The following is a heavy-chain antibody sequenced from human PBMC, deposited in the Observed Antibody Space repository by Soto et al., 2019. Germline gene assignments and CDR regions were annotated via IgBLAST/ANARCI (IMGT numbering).Heavy chain of an antibody. CDR2: MNPNSGDT. V-gene: IGHV1-2*04. CDR1: GYTFTDYY. D-gene: IGHD3-22*01. J-gene: IGHJ4*02. CDR3: ATHPGSGYYRLNY. Sequence: QVQLVQSGAEVRKPGASVKVSCKTSGYTFTDYYIQWVRQAPGQGLEWVGWMNPNSGDTNYAQKFRGWVTMTRDTSISTACMELSRLKYGDTAVYFCATHPGSGYYRLNYWGQGTLVTVSS.